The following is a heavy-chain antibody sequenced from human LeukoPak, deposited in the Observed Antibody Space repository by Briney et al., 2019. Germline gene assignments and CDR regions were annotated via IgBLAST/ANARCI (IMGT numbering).Heavy chain of an antibody. D-gene: IGHD1-1*01. Sequence: GGSLRLSCAPSGFTFSSFAMSCVPHAPGKGLEWVSTISGSGAYTYYADSVKGRFTISRDYSKTPLFLQMDSLRAEGTAVFYCAKALTEANWARFYFWGQGTLVTVSS. J-gene: IGHJ4*02. CDR3: AKALTEANWARFYF. CDR2: ISGSGAYT. CDR1: GFTFSSFA. V-gene: IGHV3-23*01.